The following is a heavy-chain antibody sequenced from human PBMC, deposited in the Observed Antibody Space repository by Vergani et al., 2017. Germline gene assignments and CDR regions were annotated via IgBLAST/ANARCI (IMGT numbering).Heavy chain of an antibody. CDR3: ARHSXVEWLVKLGWIDP. CDR1: GYSISSGYY. V-gene: IGHV4-38-2*01. CDR2: IYYSGST. J-gene: IGHJ5*02. Sequence: QVQLQESGPGLVKPSETLFLTCAVSGYSISSGYYWGWIRQPPGKGLEWIGSIYYSGSTYYNPSLKSRVTISVDTSKNQFSLKLSSVTAADTAVYFCARHSXVEWLVKLGWIDPWGQGILVTVSS. D-gene: IGHD6-19*01.